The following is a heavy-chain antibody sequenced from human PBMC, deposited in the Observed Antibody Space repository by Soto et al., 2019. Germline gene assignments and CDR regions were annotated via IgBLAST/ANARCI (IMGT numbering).Heavy chain of an antibody. CDR1: GFTFSSYW. Sequence: EVQLVESGGGLVQPGGALRLSCAASGFTFSSYWMSWVRQAPGKGLEWVANIKEDGSERYYVDYVKGRFTISRDNAKNALYLQMNRLRAEDTAVYYCARATGADKEDYWGQGTLVTVSS. CDR2: IKEDGSER. D-gene: IGHD3-10*01. CDR3: ARATGADKEDY. J-gene: IGHJ4*02. V-gene: IGHV3-7*04.